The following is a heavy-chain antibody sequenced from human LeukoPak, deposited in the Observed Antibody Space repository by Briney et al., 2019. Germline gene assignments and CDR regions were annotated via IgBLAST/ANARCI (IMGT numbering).Heavy chain of an antibody. J-gene: IGHJ4*02. CDR2: ISSSSSTI. CDR3: AKDPLIVLVPAARFDY. Sequence: QTGGSLRLSCAASGFTFSSYSMNWVRQAPGKGLEWVSYISSSSSTIYYADSVKGRFTISRDNAKNSLYLQMNSLRAEDTAVYYCAKDPLIVLVPAARFDYWGQGTLVTVSS. D-gene: IGHD2-2*01. CDR1: GFTFSSYS. V-gene: IGHV3-48*01.